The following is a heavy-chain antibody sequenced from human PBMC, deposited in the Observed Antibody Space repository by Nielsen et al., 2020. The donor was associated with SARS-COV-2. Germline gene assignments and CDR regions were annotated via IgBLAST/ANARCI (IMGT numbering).Heavy chain of an antibody. CDR3: ARDKGYYYGSGSYYTDY. D-gene: IGHD3-10*01. Sequence: ASVKVSCKASGYTFTSYGISWVRQAPGQGLEWMGWISAYNGNTNCAQKLQGRVTMTTDTSTSTAYMELRSLRSDDTAVYYCARDKGYYYGSGSYYTDYWGQGTLVTVSS. V-gene: IGHV1-18*04. CDR2: ISAYNGNT. CDR1: GYTFTSYG. J-gene: IGHJ4*02.